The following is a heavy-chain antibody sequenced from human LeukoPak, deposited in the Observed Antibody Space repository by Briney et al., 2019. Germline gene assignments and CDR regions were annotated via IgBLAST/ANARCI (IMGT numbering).Heavy chain of an antibody. CDR3: ARDSGRNTAMVHGDLDY. CDR2: ISYDGSNK. CDR1: GFTFSSYA. Sequence: PGGSLRLSCAASGFTFSSYAMHWVRQAPGKGLEWVAVISYDGSNKYYADSVKGRFTISRDNSKNTLYLQMNSLRAEDTAVYYCARDSGRNTAMVHGDLDYWGQGTLVTVSS. D-gene: IGHD5-18*01. V-gene: IGHV3-30-3*01. J-gene: IGHJ4*02.